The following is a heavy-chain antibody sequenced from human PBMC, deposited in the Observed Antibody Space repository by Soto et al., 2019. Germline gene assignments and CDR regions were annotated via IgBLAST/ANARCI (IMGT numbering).Heavy chain of an antibody. Sequence: GGSLRLSCAASGFTFSSYGMHWVRQAPGKGLEWVAVIWYDGSNKYYADSVKGRFTISRDNSKNTLYLQMNSLRAEDTAVYYCARDDRQQLAYFDYWGQGTLVTVSS. D-gene: IGHD6-13*01. CDR1: GFTFSSYG. V-gene: IGHV3-33*01. CDR3: ARDDRQQLAYFDY. CDR2: IWYDGSNK. J-gene: IGHJ4*02.